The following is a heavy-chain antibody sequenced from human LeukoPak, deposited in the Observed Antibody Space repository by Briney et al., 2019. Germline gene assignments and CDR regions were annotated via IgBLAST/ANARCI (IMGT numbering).Heavy chain of an antibody. CDR3: ARVGSKTRAHRY. CDR1: GFTFSSYW. V-gene: IGHV3-74*01. Sequence: PGGSLRLSCAASGFTFSSYWTHWVRQASGKGLVWVSRINSDGSSTSYADSVKGRFTISRDNAKNTLYLQMNSLRAEDTAVYYCARVGSKTRAHRYWGQGTLVTVSS. J-gene: IGHJ4*02. D-gene: IGHD2-2*03. CDR2: INSDGSST.